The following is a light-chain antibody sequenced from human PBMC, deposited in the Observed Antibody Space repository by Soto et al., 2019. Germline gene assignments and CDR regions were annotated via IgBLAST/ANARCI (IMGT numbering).Light chain of an antibody. CDR1: SSDVGGYSY. Sequence: QSALTQPASVSGSPGQSSTISCTGTSSDVGGYSYVSWYQQLPGKAPKLMIYDVSNRPSGVSNRFSGSKSGNTASLTISGLQAEDEADYYCSSYTSSTTYVFGNGTKVTVL. CDR3: SSYTSSTTYV. V-gene: IGLV2-14*03. J-gene: IGLJ1*01. CDR2: DVS.